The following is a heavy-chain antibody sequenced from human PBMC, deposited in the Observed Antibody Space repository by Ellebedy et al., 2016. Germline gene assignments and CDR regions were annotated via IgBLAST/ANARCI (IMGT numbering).Heavy chain of an antibody. V-gene: IGHV3-11*06. Sequence: GESLKISCAASGFTFSDYYMSWIRQAPGKGLEWVSYISSSSSYTNYADSVKGRFTISRDNAKNSLYLQMNSLRAEDTAVYYCATLYYYDSSGYEGDAFDIWGQGTMVTVSS. J-gene: IGHJ3*02. D-gene: IGHD3-22*01. CDR1: GFTFSDYY. CDR3: ATLYYYDSSGYEGDAFDI. CDR2: ISSSSSYT.